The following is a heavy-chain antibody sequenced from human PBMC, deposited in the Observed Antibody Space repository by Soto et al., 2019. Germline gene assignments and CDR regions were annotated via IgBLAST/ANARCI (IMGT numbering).Heavy chain of an antibody. D-gene: IGHD6-13*01. V-gene: IGHV3-74*01. CDR1: GFTFSSYW. Sequence: VGSLRLSCAASGFTFSSYWMHWVRQAPGKGLVWVSRINSDGSSTSYADSVKGRFTISRDNAKNTLYLQMNSLRAEDTAVYYCARDPSSWTEYYYYGMDVWGQGTTVTVSS. J-gene: IGHJ6*02. CDR3: ARDPSSWTEYYYYGMDV. CDR2: INSDGSST.